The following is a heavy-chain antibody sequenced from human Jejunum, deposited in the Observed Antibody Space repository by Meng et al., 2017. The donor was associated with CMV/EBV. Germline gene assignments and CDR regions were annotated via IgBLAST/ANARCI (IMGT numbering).Heavy chain of an antibody. J-gene: IGHJ3*02. Sequence: YYWSWIRQPPGKGLEWIGYIYHSGNSYYNPSLKSRVAISTDTSRNQFSLKLSSVTAADTAVYYCARDLASINESSGHYYASGTFNTWGQGTMVTVSS. CDR3: ARDLASINESSGHYYASGTFNT. CDR2: IYHSGNS. V-gene: IGHV4-30-4*08. D-gene: IGHD3-22*01. CDR1: YY.